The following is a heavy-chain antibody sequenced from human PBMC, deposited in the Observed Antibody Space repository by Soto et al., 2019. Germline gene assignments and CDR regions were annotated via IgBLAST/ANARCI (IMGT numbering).Heavy chain of an antibody. D-gene: IGHD3-22*01. Sequence: QVQLVQSGAEVKKPGASVKVSCKTSGYTFTSYGISWVRQAPGQGLEWMGWIRVSNGNTNYAQKLQGRVTMTTDASTSTDYMELKSLRSAVTVVYYCARGETYYYDRSGSLDYWVQGTMITVSS. CDR2: IRVSNGNT. CDR3: ARGETYYYDRSGSLDY. CDR1: GYTFTSYG. V-gene: IGHV1-18*01. J-gene: IGHJ4*02.